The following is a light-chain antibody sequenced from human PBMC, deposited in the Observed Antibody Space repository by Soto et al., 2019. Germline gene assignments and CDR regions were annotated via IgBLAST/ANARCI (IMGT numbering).Light chain of an antibody. CDR2: DVN. CDR1: SSDVGGYNF. Sequence: QSALTQPASVSGSPGPSFTISCTGTSSDVGGYNFVSWYQQHPGKVPKLMIFDVNRRPSGVSDRFSGSKSGNTASLTISGLQAEDEGDYYCCSYTSSSTHVFGSGTKVTVL. CDR3: CSYTSSSTHV. V-gene: IGLV2-14*03. J-gene: IGLJ1*01.